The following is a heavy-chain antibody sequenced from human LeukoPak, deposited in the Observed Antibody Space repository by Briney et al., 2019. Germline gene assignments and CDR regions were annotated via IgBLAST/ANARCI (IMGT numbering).Heavy chain of an antibody. D-gene: IGHD6-19*01. J-gene: IGHJ6*02. CDR1: GGSISSYY. Sequence: PSETLSLTCTVSGGSISSYYWSWIRQPAGKGLEWVGRIYTSGSTNYNPSLKSRVTMSVDTSKNQFSLKLSSVTAADTAVYYCASSSGWRRWTLLVDYGMDVWGQGTTVTVSS. CDR3: ASSSGWRRWTLLVDYGMDV. V-gene: IGHV4-4*07. CDR2: IYTSGST.